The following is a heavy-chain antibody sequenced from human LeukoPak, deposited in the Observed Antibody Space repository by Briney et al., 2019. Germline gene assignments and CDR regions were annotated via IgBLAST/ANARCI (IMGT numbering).Heavy chain of an antibody. J-gene: IGHJ4*02. Sequence: SETLSLTCTVSGGSISSSSCHWGRLRQPPGKGLEWIGSIYYSGSTYYNPSLKSRVTISVDTSKNQFSRKLSSVTAADTAVYYCARRGCYYNPNFDYWGEGTLVTVSS. CDR1: GGSISSSSCH. CDR3: ARRGCYYNPNFDY. V-gene: IGHV4-39*01. CDR2: IYYSGST. D-gene: IGHD3-10*01.